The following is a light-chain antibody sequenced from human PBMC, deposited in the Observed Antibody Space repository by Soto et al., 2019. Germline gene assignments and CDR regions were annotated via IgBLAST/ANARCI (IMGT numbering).Light chain of an antibody. Sequence: DIQMTQSPSTLSGSVGDRVTITCRASQTISSWLAWYQQKPGKAPKLLIYKASTLKSGVPSRFSGSGSGTEFTLTISSLQPDDFATYYCQHYNSYSPTWTFGQGTKVEIK. V-gene: IGKV1-5*03. J-gene: IGKJ1*01. CDR1: QTISSW. CDR3: QHYNSYSPTWT. CDR2: KAS.